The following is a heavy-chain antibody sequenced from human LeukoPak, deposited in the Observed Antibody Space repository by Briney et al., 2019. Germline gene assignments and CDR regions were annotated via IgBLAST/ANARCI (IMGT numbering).Heavy chain of an antibody. CDR2: IYSGGST. V-gene: IGHV3-53*01. J-gene: IGHJ5*02. CDR3: AKGSTGYARAPHPSPFDP. Sequence: GGSLRLSCAASGFTVSSNYMSWVRQAPGKGLEWVSVIYSGGSTYYAGSVKGRFTISRDNSKNTLYLQMNSLRAEDTAVYYCAKGSTGYARAPHPSPFDPWGQGTLVTVSS. D-gene: IGHD2-8*01. CDR1: GFTVSSNY.